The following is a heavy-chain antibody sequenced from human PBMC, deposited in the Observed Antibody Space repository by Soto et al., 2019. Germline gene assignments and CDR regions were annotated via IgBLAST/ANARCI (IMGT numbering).Heavy chain of an antibody. CDR1: GFTFSSYA. V-gene: IGHV3-23*01. CDR3: ANFLATTLDY. Sequence: GGSLRLSCAASGFTFSSYAMSWVRQAPGKGVEWVSAISGSGGSTYYADSVKGRFTISRDNSKNTLYLQMNSLGAEDTAVYYCANFLATTLDYWGQGTLVTVSS. D-gene: IGHD5-12*01. J-gene: IGHJ4*02. CDR2: ISGSGGST.